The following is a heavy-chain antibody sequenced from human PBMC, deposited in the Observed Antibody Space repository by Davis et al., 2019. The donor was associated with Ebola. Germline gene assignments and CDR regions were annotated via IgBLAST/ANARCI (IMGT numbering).Heavy chain of an antibody. CDR2: INDSGST. D-gene: IGHD1-1*01. J-gene: IGHJ6*03. CDR1: GGSFSGYY. CDR3: ARLSPIATAGSYYYHSMDV. Sequence: PSETLSLTCAVYGGSFSGYYWSWIRQTPGKGLEWIGEINDSGSTNYSPSLKNRVTISVDTTKNQFPLELTSVTAADTAVYYCARLSPIATAGSYYYHSMDVWGQGTTVTVSS. V-gene: IGHV4-34*01.